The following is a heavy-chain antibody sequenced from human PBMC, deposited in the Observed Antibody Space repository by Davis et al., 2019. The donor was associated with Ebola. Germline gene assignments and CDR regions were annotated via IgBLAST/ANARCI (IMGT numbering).Heavy chain of an antibody. CDR3: ARVYDCSSTSCYYYYGMDV. V-gene: IGHV1-18*01. CDR1: GYTFTSYG. J-gene: IGHJ6*02. CDR2: ISAYNGNT. D-gene: IGHD2-2*01. Sequence: AASVKVSCKASGYTFTSYGISWVRQAPGQGLEWMGWISAYNGNTNYAQKLQGRVTMTTDTSTSTAYMELRSLRSEDTAVYYCARVYDCSSTSCYYYYGMDVWGQGTTVTVSS.